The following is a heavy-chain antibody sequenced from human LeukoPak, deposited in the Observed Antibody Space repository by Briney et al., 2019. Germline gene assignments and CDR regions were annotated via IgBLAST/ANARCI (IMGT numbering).Heavy chain of an antibody. V-gene: IGHV1-69*04. Sequence: SVKVSCKASGYTFTSYDINWVRQATGQGLEWMGRVIPILGIANYAQKFQGRVTITADKSTSTAYMELSSLRSEDTAVYYCARSLDFWSYYFDYWGQGTLVTVSS. J-gene: IGHJ4*02. CDR1: GYTFTSYD. CDR3: ARSLDFWSYYFDY. CDR2: VIPILGIA. D-gene: IGHD3-3*01.